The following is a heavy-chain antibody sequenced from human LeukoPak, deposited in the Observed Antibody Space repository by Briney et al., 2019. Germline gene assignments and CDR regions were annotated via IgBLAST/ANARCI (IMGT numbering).Heavy chain of an antibody. J-gene: IGHJ1*01. CDR1: GYSISNDYY. CDR3: AGISTGSCFLH. Sequence: SSETLSLTCSVSGYSISNDYYWGWIRQSPEKGLEWLGSISHSGSTYYNPSLRSRVTISRDMPKNQFSLELNSVTAADTAVYYCAGISTGSCFLHWGQGTLVTVSS. V-gene: IGHV4-38-2*02. CDR2: ISHSGST. D-gene: IGHD4-17*01.